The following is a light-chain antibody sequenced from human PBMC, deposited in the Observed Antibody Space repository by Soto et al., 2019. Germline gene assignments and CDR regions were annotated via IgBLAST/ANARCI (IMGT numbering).Light chain of an antibody. CDR3: QVWDNDSHHVV. J-gene: IGLJ2*01. CDR2: DDS. V-gene: IGLV3-21*02. CDR1: NIGGKS. Sequence: SYELTQPPSVSVAPGQTARITCGGNNIGGKSVHWYQQRPGQAPVLVVFDDSDRPSGIPERFSGSNSRNTATLTIDRVEAGDEADYYCQVWDNDSHHVVFGGGTKLTVL.